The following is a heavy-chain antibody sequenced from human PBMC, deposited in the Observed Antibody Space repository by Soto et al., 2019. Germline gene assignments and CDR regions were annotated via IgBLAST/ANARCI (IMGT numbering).Heavy chain of an antibody. D-gene: IGHD3-10*01. CDR2: IYPGDSDT. CDR3: ARSERYYYGSGSYWGFDY. Sequence: GESLKISCKGSGYSFTSYWIGWVRQMPGKGLEWMGIIYPGDSDTRYSPSFQGQVTISADKSISTAYLQWSSLKASDTAMYYCARSERYYYGSGSYWGFDYWGQGTLVTVSS. CDR1: GYSFTSYW. J-gene: IGHJ4*02. V-gene: IGHV5-51*01.